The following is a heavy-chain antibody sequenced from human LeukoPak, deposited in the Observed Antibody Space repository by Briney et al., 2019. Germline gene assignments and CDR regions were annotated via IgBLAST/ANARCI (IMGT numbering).Heavy chain of an antibody. Sequence: GGSLRLSCTVSGFTVSSNSMSWVRQAPGKGLEWVSFIYSGTIHYSDSVKGRFTISRDNSKNTLYLQMNSLRAEDTAVYYCARYSNADDYWGQGTLVTVSS. CDR1: GFTVSSNS. CDR2: IYSGTI. D-gene: IGHD6-13*01. V-gene: IGHV3-53*01. J-gene: IGHJ4*02. CDR3: ARYSNADDY.